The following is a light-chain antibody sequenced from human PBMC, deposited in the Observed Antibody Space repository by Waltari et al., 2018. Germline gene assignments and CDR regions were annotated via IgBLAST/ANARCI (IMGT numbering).Light chain of an antibody. V-gene: IGKV3-11*01. CDR1: QSVGTY. Sequence: EIVFTQSPATLSASPGETATLSCRASQSVGTYLAWYQQKPAQAPRLLIYDASNRATAIPPTFRGSGSGTDFTLTISSLEAEDFAVYYCQQRSSWTPHTFGQGARLEIK. CDR3: QQRSSWTPHT. J-gene: IGKJ2*01. CDR2: DAS.